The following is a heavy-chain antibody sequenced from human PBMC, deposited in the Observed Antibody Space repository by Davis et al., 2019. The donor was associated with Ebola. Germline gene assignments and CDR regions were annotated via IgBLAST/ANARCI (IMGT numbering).Heavy chain of an antibody. J-gene: IGHJ5*02. CDR2: IIPIFGTA. D-gene: IGHD3-10*01. V-gene: IGHV1-69*06. Sequence: AASVKVSCKASGNTFISNYMHWVRQAPGQGLEWMGGIIPIFGTANYAQKFQGRVTLTADKSTSIAYMEVSSLRSEDTAVYYCLRDLDYYNDDGMEKWLDPWGQGTLVTVSS. CDR3: LRDLDYYNDDGMEKWLDP. CDR1: GNTFISNY.